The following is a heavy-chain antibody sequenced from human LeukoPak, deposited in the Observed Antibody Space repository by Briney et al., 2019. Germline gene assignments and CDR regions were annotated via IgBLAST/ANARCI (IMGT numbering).Heavy chain of an antibody. V-gene: IGHV3-48*03. Sequence: GGSLRLSCAASGFTFSSYEMNWVRQAPGKGLEWVSYISSSGSTIYYADSVKGRFTISRDNAKNSLYLQMNSLRAEDTAVYYCARDSQDPYYYYMDVWGKGTTVTVSS. CDR2: ISSSGSTI. CDR1: GFTFSSYE. CDR3: ARDSQDPYYYYMDV. J-gene: IGHJ6*03.